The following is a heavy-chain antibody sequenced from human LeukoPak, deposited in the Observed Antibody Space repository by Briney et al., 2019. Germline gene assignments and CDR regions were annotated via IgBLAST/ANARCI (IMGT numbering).Heavy chain of an antibody. CDR3: ARDKSGSSGWYSYFDY. CDR1: GHTFTGYY. D-gene: IGHD6-19*01. V-gene: IGHV1-2*02. CDR2: INPNSGDT. Sequence: ASVKVSCKASGHTFTGYYMHWVRQAPGQGLEWMGWINPNSGDTNYAQKFQGRVTMTRDTSISTAYMELSRLRSDDTAVYYCARDKSGSSGWYSYFDYWGQGTLVTVSS. J-gene: IGHJ4*02.